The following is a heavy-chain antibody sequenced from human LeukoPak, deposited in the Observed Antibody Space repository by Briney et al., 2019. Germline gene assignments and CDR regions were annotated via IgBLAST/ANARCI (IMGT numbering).Heavy chain of an antibody. CDR1: GDSIRSYNHY. J-gene: IGHJ4*02. CDR2: IHYRGST. CDR3: SRPIEGNGYDYPVFDH. Sequence: SETLSLTCTVSGDSIRSYNHYWGWIRQPPGKGPEWIGSIHYRGSTFFNPSLESRVTISVDTSKNQFSLKLRSVTATDTAMYYCSRPIEGNGYDYPVFDHWGQGTLVTVSS. V-gene: IGHV4-39*01. D-gene: IGHD5-12*01.